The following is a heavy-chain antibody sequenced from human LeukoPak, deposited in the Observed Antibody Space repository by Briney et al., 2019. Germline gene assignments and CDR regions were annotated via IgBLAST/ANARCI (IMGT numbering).Heavy chain of an antibody. CDR1: GFTFSNYE. CDR3: TGNYYGSGSYADFDY. Sequence: GSLRLSCVASGFTFSNYEINWVRQAPGKGLEWVSYTSSSGRAMYYADSVKGRFTVSRDNAKNSLYLEMNSLRAEDTAVYYCTGNYYGSGSYADFDYWGQGTLVTVSS. D-gene: IGHD3-10*01. J-gene: IGHJ4*02. V-gene: IGHV3-48*03. CDR2: TSSSGRAM.